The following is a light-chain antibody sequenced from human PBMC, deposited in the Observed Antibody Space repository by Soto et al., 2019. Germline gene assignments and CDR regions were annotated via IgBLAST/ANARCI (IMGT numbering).Light chain of an antibody. Sequence: IGMTQSPATLSVSTGERATLSCRAGQTIYSNVAWYQQRPGQAPRLLIYRASTRATGVPARFSGSGSGTEFTLTISGLQSEDFALYYCQQYQNLWTFGQGTKVAIK. CDR1: QTIYSN. J-gene: IGKJ1*01. CDR3: QQYQNLWT. CDR2: RAS. V-gene: IGKV3-15*01.